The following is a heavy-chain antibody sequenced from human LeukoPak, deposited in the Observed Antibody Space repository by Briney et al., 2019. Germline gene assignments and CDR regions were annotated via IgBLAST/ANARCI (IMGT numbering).Heavy chain of an antibody. CDR1: GFTFRSYG. CDR2: ISYDTNIK. J-gene: IGHJ3*02. V-gene: IGHV3-30*03. CDR3: ARVSLPRPFWSGPLDI. D-gene: IGHD3-3*01. Sequence: PGRSLRLSCAASGFTFRSYGMHWVRQAPGKGLEWVAVISYDTNIKSYADSVKGRFTISRDNSKNTLYLQMGSLRAEDMAVYYCARVSLPRPFWSGPLDIWGQGTMVTVSS.